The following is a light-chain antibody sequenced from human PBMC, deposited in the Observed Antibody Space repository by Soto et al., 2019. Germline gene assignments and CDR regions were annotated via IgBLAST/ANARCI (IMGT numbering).Light chain of an antibody. CDR2: DAS. Sequence: EVALTQSPGTLSLSPGARATLSCRASQNIANDYLTWYQQKPGQAPRVLIYDASTRATGIPDRFSGSGSGTDLTLTITRLEPDGFAAYYCQQYGSSPWTFGQGTKLEI. V-gene: IGKV3-20*01. J-gene: IGKJ1*01. CDR3: QQYGSSPWT. CDR1: QNIANDY.